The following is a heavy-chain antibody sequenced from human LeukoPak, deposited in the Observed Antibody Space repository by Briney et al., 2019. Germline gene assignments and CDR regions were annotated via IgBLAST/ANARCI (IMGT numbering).Heavy chain of an antibody. D-gene: IGHD3-22*01. CDR2: IYYSGST. J-gene: IGHJ5*02. Sequence: SQTLSLTCTVSGASISSGDSYWSWIRQPPGKGLEWIGYIYYSGSTYYNPSLKSRVTISVDTSKNQFSLKLSSVTAADTAVYYCARLNYYDSSGYFSWGQGTLVTVSS. CDR1: GASISSGDSY. CDR3: ARLNYYDSSGYFS. V-gene: IGHV4-30-4*01.